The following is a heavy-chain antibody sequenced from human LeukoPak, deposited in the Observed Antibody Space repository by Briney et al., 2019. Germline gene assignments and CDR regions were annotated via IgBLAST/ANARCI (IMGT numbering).Heavy chain of an antibody. CDR3: ARHAVRGVIIH. V-gene: IGHV4-31*03. CDR1: GGSISSGGYY. CDR2: IYYSGST. Sequence: SQTLSLTCTVSGGSISSGGYYWSWIRQHPGKGLEWIGYIYYSGSTCYNPSLKSRVTISVDTSKNQFSLKLSSVTAADTAVYYCARHAVRGVIIHWGQGTLVTVSS. D-gene: IGHD3-10*01. J-gene: IGHJ4*02.